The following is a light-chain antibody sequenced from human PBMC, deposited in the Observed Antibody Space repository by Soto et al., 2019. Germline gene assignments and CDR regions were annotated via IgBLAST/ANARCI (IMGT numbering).Light chain of an antibody. Sequence: QTVVTQPPSASGTPGQGVTISCSGSRSNIGSNAVNWYRQLPGTAPKLLIYSDNQRPSGVPDRFSGSKSGTSASLAISGLQSEDEADYYCAAWDDSLNGVVFGGGTKVTV. CDR3: AAWDDSLNGVV. CDR1: RSNIGSNA. V-gene: IGLV1-44*01. CDR2: SDN. J-gene: IGLJ2*01.